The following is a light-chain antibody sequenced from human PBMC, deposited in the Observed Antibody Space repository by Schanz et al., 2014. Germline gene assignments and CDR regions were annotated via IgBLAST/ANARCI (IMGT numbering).Light chain of an antibody. CDR3: QQYGRPPLT. V-gene: IGKV3-20*01. CDR2: GAS. Sequence: ETVLTQSPGTLSLSPGERATLSCRASQSVTNSYLAWYQQKPGQAPKLLIYGASSRATGIPDRFSGSGSGTDFTLTISRLEPEDFAVYYCQQYGRPPLTFGGGTKVEIK. CDR1: QSVTNSY. J-gene: IGKJ4*01.